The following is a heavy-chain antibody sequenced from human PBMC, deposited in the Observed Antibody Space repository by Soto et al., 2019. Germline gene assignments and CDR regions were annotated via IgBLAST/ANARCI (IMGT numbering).Heavy chain of an antibody. CDR2: ISWNSGSI. Sequence: DVQLVESGGGLVQPGRSLRLSCAASGFTFDDYAMHWVRQVPGKGLEWVSSISWNSGSIDYADSVKGRFTISRDSARNSLYLQMNSLRAEDTALYYCAKDMFFGDLTMMGFFDYWGQGTLVTVSS. V-gene: IGHV3-9*01. CDR1: GFTFDDYA. D-gene: IGHD3-10*01. J-gene: IGHJ4*02. CDR3: AKDMFFGDLTMMGFFDY.